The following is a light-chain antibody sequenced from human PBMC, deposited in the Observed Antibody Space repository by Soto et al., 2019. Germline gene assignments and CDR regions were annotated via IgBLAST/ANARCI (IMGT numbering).Light chain of an antibody. CDR2: GNR. CDR3: CSYEGSYTLSYV. J-gene: IGLJ1*01. Sequence: QSVLTQPPSVSGAPGQRVTISCTGSSSNIGAGYDVHWYQQLPGAAPKLVIFGNRNRPSGVPERFSGSKSGTSASLAITGLQAEDEADYYCCSYEGSYTLSYVFGTGTKLTVL. CDR1: SSNIGAGYD. V-gene: IGLV1-40*01.